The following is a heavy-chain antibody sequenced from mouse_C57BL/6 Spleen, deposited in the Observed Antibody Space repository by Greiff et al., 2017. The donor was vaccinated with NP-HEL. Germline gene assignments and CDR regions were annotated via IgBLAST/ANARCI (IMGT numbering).Heavy chain of an antibody. Sequence: VQLQQPGAELVRPGSSVKLSCKASGYTFTSYWMHWVKQRPIQGLEWIGNIDPSDSETHYNQKFKDKATLTVDKSSSTAYMQLSSLTSEDSAVYYCARGATTAYFDDWGQGTTLTVSS. CDR3: ARGATTAYFDD. CDR2: IDPSDSET. D-gene: IGHD1-2*01. J-gene: IGHJ2*01. CDR1: GYTFTSYW. V-gene: IGHV1-52*01.